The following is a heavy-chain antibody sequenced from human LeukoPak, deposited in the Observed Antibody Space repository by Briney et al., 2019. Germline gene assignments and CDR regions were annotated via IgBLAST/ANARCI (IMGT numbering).Heavy chain of an antibody. CDR2: INPNSGGT. CDR3: ARELIPGYYYYYMDV. J-gene: IGHJ6*03. CDR1: GYTFTSYY. D-gene: IGHD2-21*01. V-gene: IGHV1-2*02. Sequence: ASVKVSCKASGYTFTSYYMHWVRQAPGQGLEWMGWINPNSGGTNYAQKFQGRVTMTRDTSISTAYMELSRLRSDDTAVYYCARELIPGYYYYYMDVWGKGTTVTVSS.